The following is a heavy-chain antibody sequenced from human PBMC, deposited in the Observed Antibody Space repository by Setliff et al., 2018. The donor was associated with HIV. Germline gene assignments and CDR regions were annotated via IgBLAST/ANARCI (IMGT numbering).Heavy chain of an antibody. CDR3: AKGAPQLFSYMDV. CDR2: ISSSGRTI. Sequence: GGSLRLSCAASGFTFSSYEINWVRQAPGKGLEWVSYISSSGRTIYYGDSVKGRFTISRDNAKNSLYLQMNSLRAEDTAVYYCAKGAPQLFSYMDVWGKGTTVTVSS. D-gene: IGHD1-1*01. CDR1: GFTFSSYE. V-gene: IGHV3-48*03. J-gene: IGHJ6*03.